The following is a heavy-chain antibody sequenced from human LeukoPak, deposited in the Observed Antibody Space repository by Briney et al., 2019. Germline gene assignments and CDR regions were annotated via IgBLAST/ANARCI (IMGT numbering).Heavy chain of an antibody. D-gene: IGHD3-10*01. Sequence: SETLSLTCAVNGGSLSCYYWGGIRQPPGKGLEWIGEINYSGSTKNNPSLKSRVTISVDTSKNQFSLKLSSVTAADTAVYYCARRVGRYFGERAYYYNYMDVWGKGTTVTISS. CDR1: GGSLSCYY. CDR3: ARRVGRYFGERAYYYNYMDV. V-gene: IGHV4-34*01. J-gene: IGHJ6*03. CDR2: INYSGST.